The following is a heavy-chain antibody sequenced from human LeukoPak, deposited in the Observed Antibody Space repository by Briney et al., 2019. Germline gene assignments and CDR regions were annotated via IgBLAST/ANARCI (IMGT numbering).Heavy chain of an antibody. J-gene: IGHJ6*02. Sequence: SETLSLTCAVSGGSVSSYYWSWIRQTPGKGLEWIGYIDYRGNTNYNPSLMSRVTISEDTSKNRFSLILTSVTAADTAVYYCAGTIGAAGTWNTAVVYYYYGMDVWGQGTTVSVS. CDR3: AGTIGAAGTWNTAVVYYYYGMDV. V-gene: IGHV4-59*08. D-gene: IGHD6-13*01. CDR1: GGSVSSYY. CDR2: IDYRGNT.